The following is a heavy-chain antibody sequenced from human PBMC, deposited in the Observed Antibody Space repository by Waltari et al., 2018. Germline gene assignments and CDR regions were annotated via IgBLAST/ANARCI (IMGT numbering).Heavy chain of an antibody. V-gene: IGHV1-69*05. D-gene: IGHD3-10*01. Sequence: QVQLVQSGAEVKKPGSSVKVSCKASGGTFSSYAISWVRLAPGQGLEWMGGTIPIFGTANYAQKFQGRVTITTDESTSTAYMELSSLRSEDTAVYYCARSRDYYGSGSYKDYYGMDVWGQGTTVTVSS. CDR1: GGTFSSYA. CDR2: TIPIFGTA. J-gene: IGHJ6*02. CDR3: ARSRDYYGSGSYKDYYGMDV.